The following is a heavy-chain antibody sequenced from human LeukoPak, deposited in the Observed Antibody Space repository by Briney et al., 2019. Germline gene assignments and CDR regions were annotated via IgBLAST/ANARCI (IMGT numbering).Heavy chain of an antibody. CDR3: ARPTVTHSGFDY. Sequence: GGSLRLSCAASGFTFSSYSMNWVRQAPGKGLEWVSSISSSSSYIYYADSVKGRFTISRDNAKNSLYLQMNSLRAEDTAVCYCARPTVTHSGFDYWGQGTLVTVSS. V-gene: IGHV3-21*01. CDR1: GFTFSSYS. CDR2: ISSSSSYI. J-gene: IGHJ4*02. D-gene: IGHD4-17*01.